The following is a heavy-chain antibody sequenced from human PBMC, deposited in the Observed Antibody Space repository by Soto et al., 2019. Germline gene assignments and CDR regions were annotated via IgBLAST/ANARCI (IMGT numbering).Heavy chain of an antibody. CDR1: GGSLTGYY. J-gene: IGHJ3*02. D-gene: IGHD6-19*01. CDR3: ARSREQWLVDAFDI. V-gene: IGHV4-34*01. Sequence: SETLSLTCVVYGGSLTGYYLSWIRQPPGRGLEWIGEINPTGSPKYNPSLMSRVTISVDTSKNQFSMKLSSVTAADTAVFYCARSREQWLVDAFDIWGQGTMVTV. CDR2: INPTGSP.